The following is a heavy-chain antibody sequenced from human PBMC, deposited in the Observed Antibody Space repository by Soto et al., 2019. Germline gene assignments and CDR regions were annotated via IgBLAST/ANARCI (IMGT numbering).Heavy chain of an antibody. Sequence: ASVKVSCKASGYAFTSYAMHWVRQAPEQRLEWMGWINAGNGNTKYSQKFQGRVTITRDTSASTAYMELSSLRSDHTAVYYCAREGDLWRGFDYWGQGTLVTVSS. CDR3: AREGDLWRGFDY. J-gene: IGHJ4*02. CDR2: INAGNGNT. V-gene: IGHV1-3*01. D-gene: IGHD3-3*01. CDR1: GYAFTSYA.